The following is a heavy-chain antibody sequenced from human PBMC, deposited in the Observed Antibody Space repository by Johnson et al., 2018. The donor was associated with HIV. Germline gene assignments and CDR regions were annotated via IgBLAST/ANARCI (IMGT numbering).Heavy chain of an antibody. Sequence: VQLVESGGGLVQPGESLRLSCVVSGFTFGTYWMTWVRQAPGNGLEWVATIKLDGSDKYYLDSVKVRFTISRENAKNSLYLQMNSLRAGDTAVYYCARMMYSRGAFDIWGQGTMVTVSS. CDR2: IKLDGSDK. CDR3: ARMMYSRGAFDI. CDR1: GFTFGTYW. D-gene: IGHD6-13*01. J-gene: IGHJ3*02. V-gene: IGHV3-7*01.